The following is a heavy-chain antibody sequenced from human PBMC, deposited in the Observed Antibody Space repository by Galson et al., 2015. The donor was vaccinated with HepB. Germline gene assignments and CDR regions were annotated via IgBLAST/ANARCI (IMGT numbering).Heavy chain of an antibody. CDR3: AKDGAKRGYSYARPDY. CDR2: ISGSGGST. J-gene: IGHJ4*02. D-gene: IGHD5-18*01. CDR1: GFTFSSYA. Sequence: SLRLSCAASGFTFSSYAMSWVRQAPGKGLEWVSAISGSGGSTYYADSVKGRFTISRDNSKNTLYLQMNSLRAEDTAVYYCAKDGAKRGYSYARPDYWGQGTLVTVSS. V-gene: IGHV3-23*01.